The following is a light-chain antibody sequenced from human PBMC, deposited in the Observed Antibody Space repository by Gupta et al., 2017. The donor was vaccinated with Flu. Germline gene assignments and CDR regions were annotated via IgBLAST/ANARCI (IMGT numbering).Light chain of an antibody. CDR2: KAS. Sequence: EIQMISPPFTLSASVGDRVTITCRASQSISTWLAWYQQKPGKAPKVLIYKASSLESGVPSRFSGSGSGTDFTLTIISLQPDDFATYYCQQYNSYSPAFGQGTKVEIK. J-gene: IGKJ1*01. CDR3: QQYNSYSPA. V-gene: IGKV1-5*03. CDR1: QSISTW.